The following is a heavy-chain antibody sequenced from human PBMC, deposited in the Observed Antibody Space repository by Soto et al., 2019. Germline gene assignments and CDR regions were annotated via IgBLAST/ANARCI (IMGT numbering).Heavy chain of an antibody. CDR1: GYTFTSYY. CDR2: INPSGGST. Sequence: QVQLVQSGAEVTKPGASVKVSCKASGYTFTSYYMHWVRQAPGQGLGWMGIINPSGGSTSYAQKLQGRVTMTRDTYTSTVYMELSSLRSEDTAVYYCARDLGDPGTTRYYGMDVCDKGTTVTVSS. CDR3: ARDLGDPGTTRYYGMDV. D-gene: IGHD1-1*01. J-gene: IGHJ6*04. V-gene: IGHV1-46*04.